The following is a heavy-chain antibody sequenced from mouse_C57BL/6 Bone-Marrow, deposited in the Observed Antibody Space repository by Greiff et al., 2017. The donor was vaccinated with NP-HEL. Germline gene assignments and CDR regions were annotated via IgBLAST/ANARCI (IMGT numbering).Heavy chain of an antibody. D-gene: IGHD2-3*01. CDR1: GFTFSSYA. Sequence: EVQLQESGGGLVKPGGSLKLSCAASGFTFSSYAMSWVRQTPEKRLEWVATISDGGSYTYYPDNVKGRFTISRDNAKNNLYLQMSHLKSEDTAMYYCARERGWLPYFDYWGQGTTLTVSS. J-gene: IGHJ2*01. CDR3: ARERGWLPYFDY. V-gene: IGHV5-4*01. CDR2: ISDGGSYT.